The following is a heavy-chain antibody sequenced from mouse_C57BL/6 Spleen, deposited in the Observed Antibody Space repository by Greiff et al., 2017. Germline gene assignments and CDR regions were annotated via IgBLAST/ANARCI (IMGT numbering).Heavy chain of an antibody. CDR3: ARSQLRLRDFDY. Sequence: EVQLQQSGPELVKPGASVKISCKASGYSFTGYYMNWVKQSPEKSLEWIGEINPSTGGTTYNQKFKAKATLTVDTSSSTAYMQLKSLTSEDSAVYYCARSQLRLRDFDYWGQGTTLTVSS. J-gene: IGHJ2*01. CDR2: INPSTGGT. D-gene: IGHD3-2*02. V-gene: IGHV1-42*01. CDR1: GYSFTGYY.